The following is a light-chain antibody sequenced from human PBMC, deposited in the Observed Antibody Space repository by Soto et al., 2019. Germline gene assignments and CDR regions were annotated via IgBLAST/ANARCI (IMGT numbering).Light chain of an antibody. Sequence: QSALTQPTSASGSFGQSVTISCTGTSSDVGGYNYVSWYQQYPGKAPKLMIYEVSERPSGVPDRFSGSKSGNTASLTVSGLQADDEADYYCSSYSGTNYHYVFGTGTKVPS. J-gene: IGLJ1*01. CDR1: SSDVGGYNY. V-gene: IGLV2-8*01. CDR2: EVS. CDR3: SSYSGTNYHYV.